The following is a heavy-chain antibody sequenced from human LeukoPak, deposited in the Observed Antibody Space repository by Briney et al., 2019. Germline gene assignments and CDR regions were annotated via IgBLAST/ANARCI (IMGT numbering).Heavy chain of an antibody. D-gene: IGHD1-26*01. CDR2: ISSSSSTI. Sequence: GGSLRLSCAASGFTFSSYEMNWVRQAPGKGLEWVSNISSSSSTIYYADSVKGRFTISRDNAKNPLYLQMNSLRAEDTAVYYCARGLSGSYTYYFDYWGQGTLVAVSS. CDR1: GFTFSSYE. J-gene: IGHJ4*02. CDR3: ARGLSGSYTYYFDY. V-gene: IGHV3-48*03.